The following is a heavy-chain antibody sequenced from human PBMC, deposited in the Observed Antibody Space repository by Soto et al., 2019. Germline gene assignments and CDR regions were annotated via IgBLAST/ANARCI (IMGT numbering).Heavy chain of an antibody. CDR2: ISSDGSNR. Sequence: QVQLVESGGGVVQPGRSLRLSCAASGFIFSSYAMHWVRQAPGKGLEGVAVISSDGSNRYYADSVGGRFTISRDNSENTVYLHMSSLTGDDTAVFYCAKAPWNLAHTHYFDFWGQGTLVTVSS. D-gene: IGHD1-1*01. CDR1: GFIFSSYA. CDR3: AKAPWNLAHTHYFDF. V-gene: IGHV3-30-3*01. J-gene: IGHJ4*02.